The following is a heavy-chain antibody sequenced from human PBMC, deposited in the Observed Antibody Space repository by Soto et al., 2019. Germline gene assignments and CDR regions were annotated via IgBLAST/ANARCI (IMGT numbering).Heavy chain of an antibody. V-gene: IGHV4-59*01. CDR1: GGSISSYY. J-gene: IGHJ5*02. D-gene: IGHD3-22*01. Sequence: KPSETLSLTCTVSGGSISSYYWSWIRQPPGKGLEWIGYIYYSGSTNYNPSLKSRVTISVDTSKNQFSLKLSSVTAADTAVYYCARDRLYYYDSSGYAEGFDPWGQGTLVTVSS. CDR2: IYYSGST. CDR3: ARDRLYYYDSSGYAEGFDP.